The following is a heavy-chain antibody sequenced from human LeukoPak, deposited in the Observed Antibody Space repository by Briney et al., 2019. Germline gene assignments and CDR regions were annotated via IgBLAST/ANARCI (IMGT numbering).Heavy chain of an antibody. Sequence: GGSLRLSCAASGFTFSDYYMSWIRQAPGKGLEWVSYISSSGSTIYYADSVKGRFTISRDNAKKSLFLQMSSLRAEDTAVYYCARLSAMLRGPEAIYYFDFWGQGTLVTVSS. CDR1: GFTFSDYY. CDR2: ISSSGSTI. CDR3: ARLSAMLRGPEAIYYFDF. J-gene: IGHJ4*02. V-gene: IGHV3-11*04. D-gene: IGHD3-10*01.